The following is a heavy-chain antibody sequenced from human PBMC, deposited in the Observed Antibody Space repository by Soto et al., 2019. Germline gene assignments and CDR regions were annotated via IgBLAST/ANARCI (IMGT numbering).Heavy chain of an antibody. D-gene: IGHD3-22*01. J-gene: IGHJ4*02. CDR1: GFSLSTSGMC. Sequence: SGPTLVNPTQTLTLTCPFSGFSLSTSGMCVSWIRQPPGKALEWLALIDWDDDKYYSTSLKTRLTISKDTSKNQVVLTMTNMDPVDTATYYCARMRRDYYDSSGYYLFDYWGQGTLVTVCS. V-gene: IGHV2-70*01. CDR2: IDWDDDK. CDR3: ARMRRDYYDSSGYYLFDY.